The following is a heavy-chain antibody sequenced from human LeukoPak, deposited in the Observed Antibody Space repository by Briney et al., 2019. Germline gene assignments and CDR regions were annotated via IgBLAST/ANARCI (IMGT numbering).Heavy chain of an antibody. J-gene: IGHJ2*01. CDR1: GGSISSYY. CDR2: IYYSGST. D-gene: IGHD6-25*01. V-gene: IGHV4-59*08. CDR3: ARLGGGFWYFDL. Sequence: SETLSLTCTVSGGSISSYYWSWIRQPPGKGLGWIGYIYYSGSTNYNPSLKSRVTISVDTSKNQFSLKLSSVTAADTAVYYCARLGGGFWYFDLWGRGTLVTVSS.